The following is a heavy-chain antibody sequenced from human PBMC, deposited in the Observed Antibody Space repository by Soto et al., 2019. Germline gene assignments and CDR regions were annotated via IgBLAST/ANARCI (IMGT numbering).Heavy chain of an antibody. J-gene: IGHJ4*02. Sequence: SETLSLTCTVSGGSISSGDYCWSWIRQPPGKGLEWIGYIYYSGSTYYNPSLKSRVTISVDTSKNQFSLKLSSVTAADTAVYYCARGYSYGRFDFDYWGQGTLVTVSS. CDR1: GGSISSGDYC. V-gene: IGHV4-30-4*01. D-gene: IGHD5-18*01. CDR3: ARGYSYGRFDFDY. CDR2: IYYSGST.